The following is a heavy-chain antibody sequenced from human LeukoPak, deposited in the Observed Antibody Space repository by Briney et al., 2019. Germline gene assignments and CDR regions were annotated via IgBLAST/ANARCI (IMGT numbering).Heavy chain of an antibody. CDR2: IYSDGST. CDR3: ARALFRLYSSSRRVDS. V-gene: IGHV3-53*01. J-gene: IGHJ4*02. CDR1: GLTVSSSY. D-gene: IGHD6-13*01. Sequence: GGSLRLSCEASGLTVSSSYMSWVRQAPGKGLEWVSVIYSDGSTYYADSVKGRFTISRDNSKNTLLLQMNSLRGEDTAVYYCARALFRLYSSSRRVDSWGQGTLVTVSS.